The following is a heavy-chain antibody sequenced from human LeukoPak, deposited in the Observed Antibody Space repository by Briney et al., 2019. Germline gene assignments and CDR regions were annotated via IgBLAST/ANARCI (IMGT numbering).Heavy chain of an antibody. Sequence: GGSLRLSCAASGFTFSRYGMSWVRQAPGKGLEWVSAISGSGGSTYYADSVKGRFTISGDNSKNTLYLQINSLRAEDTAVYYCAKDHLPGIVVADRDYWGQGTLVTVSS. CDR3: AKDHLPGIVVADRDY. J-gene: IGHJ4*02. D-gene: IGHD6-19*01. CDR1: GFTFSRYG. V-gene: IGHV3-23*01. CDR2: ISGSGGST.